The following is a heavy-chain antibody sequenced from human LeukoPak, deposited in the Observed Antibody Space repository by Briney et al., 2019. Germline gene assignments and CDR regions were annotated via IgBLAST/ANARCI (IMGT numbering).Heavy chain of an antibody. V-gene: IGHV3-66*01. D-gene: IGHD5-18*01. CDR1: GFSVSSSY. CDR2: IYSVDTM. Sequence: GGSLRLSCAGSGFSVSSSYMNWVRQALGKGLEWVSVIYSVDTMYYADSVKGRFIISRDNSKNTVYLQMNSLRAEDTAIYYCAREGADTAMVRALGYWGQGTLVTVSS. CDR3: AREGADTAMVRALGY. J-gene: IGHJ4*02.